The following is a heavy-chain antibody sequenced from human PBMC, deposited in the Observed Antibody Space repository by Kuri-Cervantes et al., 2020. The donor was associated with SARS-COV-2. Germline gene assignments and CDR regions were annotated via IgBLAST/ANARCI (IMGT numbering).Heavy chain of an antibody. D-gene: IGHD4-23*01. Sequence: GESLKISCAASGFTFRSYAMSRVRQAPGKGLEWVSVISGSTYYADSVKGRFTISRDNSKNTLYLQMNSLRAEDTAVYYCAKGSDYGGNSGIDYWGQGTLVTVSS. CDR1: GFTFRSYA. V-gene: IGHV3-23*01. CDR2: ISGST. J-gene: IGHJ4*02. CDR3: AKGSDYGGNSGIDY.